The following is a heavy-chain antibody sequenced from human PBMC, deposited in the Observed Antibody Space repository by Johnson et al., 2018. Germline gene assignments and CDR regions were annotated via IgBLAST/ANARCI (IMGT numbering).Heavy chain of an antibody. D-gene: IGHD3-22*01. CDR3: ARSAYYYHTGYFQH. CDR1: GGTFSSYA. CDR2: IIGMFGTA. J-gene: IGHJ1*01. Sequence: QVQLVQSGAEVKKPGSSVKVSCKTSGGTFSSYAFSWVRQAPGQGLEWMGGIIGMFGTAHYAQKFQGRVTITADEFTSTAYMELSSLTSADTAVYYCARSAYYYHTGYFQHWGQGTLVTVSS. V-gene: IGHV1-69*01.